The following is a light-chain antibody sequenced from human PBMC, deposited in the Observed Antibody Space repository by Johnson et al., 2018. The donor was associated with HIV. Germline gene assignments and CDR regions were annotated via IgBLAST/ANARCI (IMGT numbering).Light chain of an antibody. CDR1: SSNICNNY. V-gene: IGLV1-51*02. Sequence: QSVLTQPPSVSAAPGQKVTISCSGSSSNICNNYVSWYQQLPGTAPKLLIYENHKRPSGIPDRFSGSKSGTSATLGITGLQTGDEADYYCGTWDSSLSAGFYVFGTGTKVTVL. J-gene: IGLJ1*01. CDR2: ENH. CDR3: GTWDSSLSAGFYV.